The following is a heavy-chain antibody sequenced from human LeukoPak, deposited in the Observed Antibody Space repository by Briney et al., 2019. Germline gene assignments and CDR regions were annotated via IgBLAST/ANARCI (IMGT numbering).Heavy chain of an antibody. CDR3: ARGRGYSGYDFLGT. CDR2: INHSGST. Sequence: PSETLSLTCAVYGGSFSGYYWSWIRQPPGKGLEWIGEINHSGSTNYNPSLKSRVTISVDTSKNQFSLKLSSVTAADTAVYYCARGRGYSGYDFLGTWGQGTLVTVSS. V-gene: IGHV4-34*01. J-gene: IGHJ5*02. D-gene: IGHD5-12*01. CDR1: GGSFSGYY.